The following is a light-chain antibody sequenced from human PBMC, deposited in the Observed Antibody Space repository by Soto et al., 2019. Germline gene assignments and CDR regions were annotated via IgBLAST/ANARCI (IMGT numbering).Light chain of an antibody. J-gene: IGLJ3*02. CDR1: SSNIGRYS. Sequence: QSVLTQSPSASGTPGQRVSISCSGSSSNIGRYSVYWYQQLPGTAPRLLIFGSNQRPSGVPDRFSGSKSGTSASLAISGLRSDDEADYYCAAWDDSLNSRMFGGGTKLTVL. CDR2: GSN. V-gene: IGLV1-47*01. CDR3: AAWDDSLNSRM.